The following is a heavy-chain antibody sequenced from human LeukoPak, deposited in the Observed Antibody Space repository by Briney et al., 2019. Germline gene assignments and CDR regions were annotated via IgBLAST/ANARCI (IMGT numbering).Heavy chain of an antibody. V-gene: IGHV4-34*01. J-gene: IGHJ4*02. D-gene: IGHD3-22*01. CDR2: ISDIGSI. CDR1: GGSFSGYY. CDR3: ARAISGHRYYYDSSGYYFDY. Sequence: SETLSLTCAVYGGSFSGYYWSWIRQPPGKGLEWIAYISDIGSINYNPSLKSRVTISLDTSKNQFSLKLSSVTAADTAVYYCARAISGHRYYYDSSGYYFDYWGQGTLVTVSS.